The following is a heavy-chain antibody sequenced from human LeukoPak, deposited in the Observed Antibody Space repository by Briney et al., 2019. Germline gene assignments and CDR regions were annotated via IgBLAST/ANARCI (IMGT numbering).Heavy chain of an antibody. CDR2: ISYDGSSK. Sequence: PGGSLRLSCAASGFTFSSYGMHWARQAPGKGLEWVAVISYDGSSKYYADSVKGRFTISRDNSKNTLYLQMNSLRAEDTAVYYCAKDHDIVLTTGLGYWGQGTLVTVSS. CDR3: AKDHDIVLTTGLGY. V-gene: IGHV3-30*18. CDR1: GFTFSSYG. D-gene: IGHD5-12*01. J-gene: IGHJ4*02.